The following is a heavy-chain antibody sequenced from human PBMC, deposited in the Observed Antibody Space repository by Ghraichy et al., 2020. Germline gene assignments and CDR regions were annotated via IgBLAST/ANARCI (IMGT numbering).Heavy chain of an antibody. CDR2: IKQDGSEK. V-gene: IGHV3-7*01. J-gene: IGHJ6*02. D-gene: IGHD2-15*01. CDR1: GFTFSSYW. Sequence: GGSLRLSCVASGFTFSSYWMSWVRQAPGKGLEWVANIKQDGSEKYYVDSVKGRFTISRDNAKNSLYLQMNSLRAEDTAVYYCARRIRRPGYYYGMDVWGQGTTVTVSS. CDR3: ARRIRRPGYYYGMDV.